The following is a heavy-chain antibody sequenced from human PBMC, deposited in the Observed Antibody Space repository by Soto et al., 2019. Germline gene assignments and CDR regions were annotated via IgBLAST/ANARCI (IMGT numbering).Heavy chain of an antibody. CDR1: GFTFRSYS. CDR3: ARVGYYYDSSGYLNY. CDR2: ISSSSSTI. J-gene: IGHJ4*02. D-gene: IGHD3-22*01. V-gene: IGHV3-48*02. Sequence: GGSLRLSCAASGFTFRSYSMNWVRQAPGKGLEWVSYISSSSSTIYYADSVKGRFTISRDNAKNSLYLQMNSLRDEDTAVYYCARVGYYYDSSGYLNYWGQGTLVTVSS.